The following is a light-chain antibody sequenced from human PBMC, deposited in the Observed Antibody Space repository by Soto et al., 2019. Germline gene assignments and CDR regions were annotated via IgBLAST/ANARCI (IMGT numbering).Light chain of an antibody. CDR2: EGT. J-gene: IGLJ3*02. CDR1: SSDVGGYKY. Sequence: QSALTQPASVSGSPGQSITISCTGTSSDVGGYKYVSWYQQHPGKAPRLIIYEGTKRPSGISHRFSGSKSDNTASLTISGLRAEDEAHYHCCSYAGSRTFVFGGGTKVTVL. CDR3: CSYAGSRTFV. V-gene: IGLV2-23*01.